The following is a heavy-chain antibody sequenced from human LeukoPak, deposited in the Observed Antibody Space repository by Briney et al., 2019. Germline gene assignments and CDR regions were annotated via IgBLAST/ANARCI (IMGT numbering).Heavy chain of an antibody. CDR3: AKERRGYSGYERSYYYYYGMDV. D-gene: IGHD5-12*01. J-gene: IGHJ6*04. CDR2: ISNDGSNK. V-gene: IGHV3-30*18. CDR1: GFTFSTYG. Sequence: GGSLRLSCAVSGFTFSTYGMHWVRQAPGKGLEWVAVISNDGSNKYYADSVKGRFTISRDKSKNTLYLQMNSLRAEDTAVYYCAKERRGYSGYERSYYYYYGMDVWGKGTTVTVSS.